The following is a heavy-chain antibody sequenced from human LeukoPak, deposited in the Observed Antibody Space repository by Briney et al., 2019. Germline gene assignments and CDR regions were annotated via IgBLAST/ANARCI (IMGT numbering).Heavy chain of an antibody. Sequence: GGSLRLSCAAARFTFNHYGMHWARQAPGKGLEWVAVIWSDGTNKYYADSVKGRFTISRDDSEKQVFLQMNSLKPEDTAVYFCARDAQRGFDYSNSLKYWGQGTPVTVST. CDR1: RFTFNHYG. CDR2: IWSDGTNK. D-gene: IGHD4-11*01. CDR3: ARDAQRGFDYSNSLKY. J-gene: IGHJ4*02. V-gene: IGHV3-33*01.